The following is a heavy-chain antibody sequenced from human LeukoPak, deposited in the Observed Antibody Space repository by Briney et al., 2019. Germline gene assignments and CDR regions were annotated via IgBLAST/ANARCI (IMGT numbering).Heavy chain of an antibody. CDR2: IKQDGSEK. Sequence: PGGSLRLSCAASGFTFSSYWMSWVRQAPGKVLEWVANIKQDGSEKYYVDSVKGRFTISRDNAKNSLYLQMNSLRAEDTAVYYCARVPMFSSWYRWYFDLWGRGTLVTVSS. CDR3: ARVPMFSSWYRWYFDL. D-gene: IGHD6-13*01. J-gene: IGHJ2*01. CDR1: GFTFSSYW. V-gene: IGHV3-7*01.